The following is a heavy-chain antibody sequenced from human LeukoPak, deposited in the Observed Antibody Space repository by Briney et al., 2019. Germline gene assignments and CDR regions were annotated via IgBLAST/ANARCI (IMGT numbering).Heavy chain of an antibody. J-gene: IGHJ4*02. V-gene: IGHV1-2*02. CDR1: GYTFTGYY. D-gene: IGHD5-12*01. CDR3: ARQDGYNTHFDY. CDR2: INPNSGGT. Sequence: ASVKVSCKAPGYTFTGYYMHWVRQAPGQGLEWMGWINPNSGGTNYAQKFQGRVTMTRDTSISTAYMELSRLRSDDTAVYYCARQDGYNTHFDYWGQGTLVTVSS.